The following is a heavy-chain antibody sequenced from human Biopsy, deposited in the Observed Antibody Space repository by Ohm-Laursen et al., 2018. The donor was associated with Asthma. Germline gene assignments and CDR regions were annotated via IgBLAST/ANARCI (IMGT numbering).Heavy chain of an antibody. CDR3: ARDRGGTYGRTFES. Sequence: SETLSLTCAVYGGSFSNYYWTWIRPPPGKGLEWVAYLYNSGTTNYNPSLKSRVTISVDTSKNQVSLNVRSVTAADTAVYYCARDRGGTYGRTFESWGQGTLVTVSS. CDR1: GGSFSNYY. CDR2: LYNSGTT. J-gene: IGHJ4*02. D-gene: IGHD1-26*01. V-gene: IGHV4-59*01.